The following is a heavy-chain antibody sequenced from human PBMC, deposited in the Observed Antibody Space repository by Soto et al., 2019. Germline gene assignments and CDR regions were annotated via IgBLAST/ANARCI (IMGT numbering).Heavy chain of an antibody. CDR2: ISGYNGNT. CDR1: GYTFSNYG. CDR3: SRFIMVGGWFDPNYYHGMDV. V-gene: IGHV1-18*01. D-gene: IGHD6-19*01. J-gene: IGHJ6*02. Sequence: ASVKVSCKTSGYTFSNYGINWVRQAPGQGLEWMGWISGYNGNTNYAQTVQGRVTMTTDTSTGTVYMELRSLKSDDTAIYYCSRFIMVGGWFDPNYYHGMDVWGQGTTVTSP.